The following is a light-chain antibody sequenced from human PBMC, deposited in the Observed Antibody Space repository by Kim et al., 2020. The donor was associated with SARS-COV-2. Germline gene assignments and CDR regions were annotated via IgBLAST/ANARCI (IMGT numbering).Light chain of an antibody. J-gene: IGLJ2*01. CDR3: NSRDSSGNHLV. CDR2: GKD. V-gene: IGLV3-19*01. CDR1: ILRNYY. Sequence: TVRITCQGDILRNYYATWYQQKPGQAPVLVIYGKDNRPSWIPDRFSGSSSGNTASLTITGTQAEDEAVYYCNSRDSSGNHLVFGGGTQLTVL.